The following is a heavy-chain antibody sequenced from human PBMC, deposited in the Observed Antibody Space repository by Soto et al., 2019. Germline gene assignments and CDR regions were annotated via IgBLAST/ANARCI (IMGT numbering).Heavy chain of an antibody. D-gene: IGHD1-1*01. Sequence: QVQLVQSGAEVKKPGSSVKVSCKASGGTFSSYAISWVRQAPGQGLEWMGGIIPIFGTANYAQKLQGRVTITADASTHTPSNALSSLSSEHRPEYYCASGTSCIRPGHLSYWGQGPPVTVSS. CDR2: IIPIFGTA. J-gene: IGHJ4*02. V-gene: IGHV1-69*12. CDR3: ASGTSCIRPGHLSY. CDR1: GGTFSSYA.